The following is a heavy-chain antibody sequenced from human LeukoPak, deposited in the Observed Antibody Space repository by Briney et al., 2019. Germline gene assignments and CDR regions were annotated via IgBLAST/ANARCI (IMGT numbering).Heavy chain of an antibody. V-gene: IGHV4-34*01. CDR3: ARVTRGFGGEVLMGYYSYMDV. D-gene: IGHD3-16*01. J-gene: IGHJ6*03. CDR2: VSATGSA. CDR1: GGSFSDHD. Sequence: PSETLSLTAAVYGGSFSDHDWSWIRQPPGKGLKWVGEVSATGSANYNPFLKSRVTISIDTSKNQFSLKLASVTAADTALYYCARVTRGFGGEVLMGYYSYMDVWGKGTAVTVSS.